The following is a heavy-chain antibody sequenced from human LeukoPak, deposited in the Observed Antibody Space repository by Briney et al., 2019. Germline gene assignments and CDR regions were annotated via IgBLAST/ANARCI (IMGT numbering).Heavy chain of an antibody. J-gene: IGHJ5*02. Sequence: SETLSLTCIISGGSIGPYYWSWIRQAAGKGPEWIGRIYTTGTADYNPSLKSRVTISVDTSKNQFSLKLSSVTAADTAVYYCARGRTVLDIVVVPAAGGWFDPWGQGTLVTVSS. V-gene: IGHV4-4*07. D-gene: IGHD2-2*03. CDR3: ARGRTVLDIVVVPAAGGWFDP. CDR1: GGSIGPYY. CDR2: IYTTGTA.